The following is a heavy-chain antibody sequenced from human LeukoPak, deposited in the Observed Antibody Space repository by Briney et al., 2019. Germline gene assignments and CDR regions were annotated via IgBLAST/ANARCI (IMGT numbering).Heavy chain of an antibody. CDR2: ISAYNGNT. V-gene: IGHV1-18*01. J-gene: IGHJ4*02. CDR1: GGTFSNYA. Sequence: ASVKVSCKTSGGTFSNYAISWVRQAPGQGLEWMGWISAYNGNTNYAQKLQGRVTMTTDTSTSTAYMELRSLRYDDTAVYYCARGDYGDYFDYWGQGTLVTVSS. D-gene: IGHD4-17*01. CDR3: ARGDYGDYFDY.